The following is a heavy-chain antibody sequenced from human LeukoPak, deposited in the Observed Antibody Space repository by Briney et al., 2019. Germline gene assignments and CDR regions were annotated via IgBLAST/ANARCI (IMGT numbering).Heavy chain of an antibody. CDR1: GFTFSNYS. D-gene: IGHD2-2*01. Sequence: GGSLRLYCAASGFTFSNYSMNWVRQAPGKGLEWVSSISSSSSYIYYADSVKGRFTISRDNAKNSLDRQMNSLRAEDTAVDYCARPGDCSSTSCFDDFEIWGQGTMVTVSS. CDR3: ARPGDCSSTSCFDDFEI. V-gene: IGHV3-21*01. J-gene: IGHJ3*02. CDR2: ISSSSSYI.